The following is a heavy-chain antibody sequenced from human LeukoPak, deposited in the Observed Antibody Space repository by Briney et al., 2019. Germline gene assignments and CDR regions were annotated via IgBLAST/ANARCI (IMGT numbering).Heavy chain of an antibody. Sequence: GGSLRLSCAASGFTVSSNYMSWVRQAPGKGLEWVAFIRYDGSNKYYADSVKGRFTISRDNSKNTLYLQMNSLRAEDTAVYYCAKDLTFSMDVWGKGTTVTVSS. CDR3: AKDLTFSMDV. CDR2: IRYDGSNK. D-gene: IGHD4/OR15-4a*01. CDR1: GFTVSSNY. J-gene: IGHJ6*04. V-gene: IGHV3-30*02.